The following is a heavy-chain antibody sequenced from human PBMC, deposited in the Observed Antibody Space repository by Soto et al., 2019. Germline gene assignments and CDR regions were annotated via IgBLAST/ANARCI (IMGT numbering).Heavy chain of an antibody. Sequence: QVQLVESGGGVVQPGRSLRLSCAASGFTLSTYGMQWVRQAPGKGLEWVAVISYDGSNKYYADSVKGRFTISRDNSKNTLYLQMNSLRAEDTAVYYCAKAILPYGGGAWWFDPWGQGTLVTVSS. CDR1: GFTLSTYG. D-gene: IGHD4-17*01. CDR3: AKAILPYGGGAWWFDP. CDR2: ISYDGSNK. J-gene: IGHJ5*02. V-gene: IGHV3-30*18.